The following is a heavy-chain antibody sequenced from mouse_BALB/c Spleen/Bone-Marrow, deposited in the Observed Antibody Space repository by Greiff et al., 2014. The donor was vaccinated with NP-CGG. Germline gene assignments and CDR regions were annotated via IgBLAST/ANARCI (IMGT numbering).Heavy chain of an antibody. CDR3: AREGPWFAY. Sequence: QVHVKQSGAEPVRPGVSVKISCKGSGYTFTDYAMHWVKQSHAKSLEWIGVISTYYGDASYNQKFKGKATMTVDKSSSTAYMELARLTSEDSAIYYCAREGPWFAYWGQGTLVTVSA. CDR1: GYTFTDYA. CDR2: ISTYYGDA. J-gene: IGHJ3*01. V-gene: IGHV1S137*01.